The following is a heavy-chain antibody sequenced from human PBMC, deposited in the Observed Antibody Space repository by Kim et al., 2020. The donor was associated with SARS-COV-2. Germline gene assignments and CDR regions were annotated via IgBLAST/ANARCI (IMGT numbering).Heavy chain of an antibody. V-gene: IGHV4-59*01. D-gene: IGHD4-17*01. CDR3: ARERTVTRDFDD. J-gene: IGHJ4*02. Sequence: TYSPSLRSRVTISLDTSKNQFSLKLTSVTAADTAVYYCARERTVTRDFDDWGQGTLVTVSS.